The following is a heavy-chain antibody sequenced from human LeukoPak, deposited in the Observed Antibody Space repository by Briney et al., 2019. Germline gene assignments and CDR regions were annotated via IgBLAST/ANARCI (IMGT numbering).Heavy chain of an antibody. D-gene: IGHD3-10*01. CDR2: IYPGDSDT. Sequence: KPGESLKISCKGSGCSFTSYWIGWVRQMPGKGLEWMGIIYPGDSDTRYSPSFQGQVTISADKSISTAYLQWSSLKASDTAMYYCARLYYGSGSYSWYYYYYMDVWGKGTTVTVSS. CDR3: ARLYYGSGSYSWYYYYYMDV. CDR1: GCSFTSYW. V-gene: IGHV5-51*01. J-gene: IGHJ6*03.